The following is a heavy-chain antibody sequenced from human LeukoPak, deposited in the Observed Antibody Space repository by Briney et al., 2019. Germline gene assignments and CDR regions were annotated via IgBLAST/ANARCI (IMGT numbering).Heavy chain of an antibody. V-gene: IGHV3-53*01. CDR3: AATRVCGGVLLRPNCLYFEN. CDR1: GFIVSSDY. Sequence: GGSLRLSCAVSGFIVSSDYMNWVRQAPGRGLEWVSGIDYAGGSTNYADSVQGRFTVSRDNSKNTLYLQMNSLRAEDTAIYYCAATRVCGGVLLRPNCLYFENWGQGTLVTVSS. CDR2: IDYAGGST. D-gene: IGHD3-10*01. J-gene: IGHJ4*02.